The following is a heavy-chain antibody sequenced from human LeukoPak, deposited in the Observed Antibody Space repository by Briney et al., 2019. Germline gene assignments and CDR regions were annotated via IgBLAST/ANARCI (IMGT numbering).Heavy chain of an antibody. D-gene: IGHD5-12*01. CDR1: GFTFSSYS. J-gene: IGHJ6*03. CDR2: ISSSSSTI. CDR3: ARRGIVATTYYYYYMDV. V-gene: IGHV3-48*04. Sequence: GGSLRLSCAASGFTFSSYSVNWVRQAPGKGLEWVSYISSSSSTIYYADSVKGRFTISRDNAKNSLYLQMNSLRAEDTAVYYCARRGIVATTYYYYYMDVWGKGTTVTVSS.